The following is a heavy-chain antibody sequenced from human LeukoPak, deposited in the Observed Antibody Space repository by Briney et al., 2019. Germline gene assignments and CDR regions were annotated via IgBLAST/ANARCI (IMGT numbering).Heavy chain of an antibody. CDR3: ARSSRLTFDY. V-gene: IGHV3-48*03. J-gene: IGHJ4*02. D-gene: IGHD6-6*01. CDR2: ISSSGSTI. Sequence: GGSLSLSCAASGFTFSSYEMNWVREARGKGLEWVSYISSSGSTIFYADPVKGRFTISRENAKNSLYLQMNSLRAEDTAVYYCARSSRLTFDYWGQGTLVTVSS. CDR1: GFTFSSYE.